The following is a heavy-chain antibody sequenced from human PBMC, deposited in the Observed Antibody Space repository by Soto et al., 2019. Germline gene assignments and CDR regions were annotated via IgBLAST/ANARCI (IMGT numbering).Heavy chain of an antibody. CDR1: GYTFTSYG. J-gene: IGHJ3*02. CDR2: ISAYNGNT. Sequence: QVQLVQSGAEVKKPGASVKVSCKASGYTFTSYGISWVRQAPGHGLEWMGWISAYNGNTNYAQKLQGRVTMTTDTSTRTAYLELRSMRSDDTAVYYCAWGAEYGDYEAFDIWGQGTMVTVSS. D-gene: IGHD4-17*01. CDR3: AWGAEYGDYEAFDI. V-gene: IGHV1-18*01.